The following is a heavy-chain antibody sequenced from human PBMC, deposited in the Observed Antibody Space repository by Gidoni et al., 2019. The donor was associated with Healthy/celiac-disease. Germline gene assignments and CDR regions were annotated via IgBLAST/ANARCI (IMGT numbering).Heavy chain of an antibody. CDR1: GFTFSSYG. J-gene: IGHJ6*02. D-gene: IGHD2-2*01. CDR2: IGYDGSNK. CDR3: AREYCSSTSCYDSYYYYGMDV. V-gene: IGHV3-33*01. Sequence: QVQLVESGGGVVQPGRSLRLSCAASGFTFSSYGMHWVRQAPGKGLGWVAVIGYDGSNKYYADSVKGRFTISRDNSKNTLYLQMNSLRAEDTAVYYCAREYCSSTSCYDSYYYYGMDVWGQGTTVTVSS.